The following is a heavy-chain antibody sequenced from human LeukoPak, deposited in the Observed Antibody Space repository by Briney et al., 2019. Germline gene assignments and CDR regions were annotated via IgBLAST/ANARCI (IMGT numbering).Heavy chain of an antibody. D-gene: IGHD1-26*01. CDR2: ISYDGSNK. CDR3: ARDRYSGSYLGGFDY. J-gene: IGHJ4*02. Sequence: GGSLRLSCAASGFTFSSYAMSWVRQAPGKGLEWVAVISYDGSNKYYADSVKGRFTISRDNSKNTLYLQMNSLRAEDTAVYYCARDRYSGSYLGGFDYWGQGTLVTVSS. V-gene: IGHV3-30*03. CDR1: GFTFSSYA.